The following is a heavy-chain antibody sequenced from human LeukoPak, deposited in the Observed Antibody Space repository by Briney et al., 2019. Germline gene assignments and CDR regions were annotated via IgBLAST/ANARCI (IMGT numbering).Heavy chain of an antibody. J-gene: IGHJ4*02. D-gene: IGHD1-26*01. CDR3: ARHGGSYTFDL. CDR1: GGSMSTYY. CDR2: MYDSGST. Sequence: PSETLSLTCTVSGGSMSTYYWSWLRQPPGKGLELIGYMYDSGSTNYNPSLKSRVTISVDTSKNQFSLRLSSVTAADTAAYYCARHGGSYTFDLWGQGVLVTVSS. V-gene: IGHV4-59*01.